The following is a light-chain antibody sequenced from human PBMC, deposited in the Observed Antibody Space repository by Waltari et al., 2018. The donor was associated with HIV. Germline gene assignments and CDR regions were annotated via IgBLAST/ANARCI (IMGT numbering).Light chain of an antibody. V-gene: IGLV2-14*01. CDR2: DVT. CDR1: DRDIGGHNS. Sequence: QSALTQPASVSGSPGQSITISCTGTDRDIGGHNSVAWYQQHPGKAPKLIIYDVTNRPSGVSNRFSGSKSGNTASLTISGLQAEDEADYYCKSSTTRSTPCVFGSGTKVTVL. CDR3: KSSTTRSTPCV. J-gene: IGLJ1*01.